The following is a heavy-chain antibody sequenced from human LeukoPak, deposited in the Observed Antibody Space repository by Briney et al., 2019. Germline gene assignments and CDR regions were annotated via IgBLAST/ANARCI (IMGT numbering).Heavy chain of an antibody. CDR2: INNSGST. CDR3: ARDRNENYSAGDFDY. J-gene: IGHJ4*02. Sequence: SETLSLTCGVYGGSFSGYYWSWSRQPPGKGLEWIGEINNSGSTNRNPSLKSRVTISVDTSKNQYSLKLSSVTAADTAVYYCARDRNENYSAGDFDYWGQGTLVTVSS. D-gene: IGHD1-7*01. V-gene: IGHV4-34*01. CDR1: GGSFSGYY.